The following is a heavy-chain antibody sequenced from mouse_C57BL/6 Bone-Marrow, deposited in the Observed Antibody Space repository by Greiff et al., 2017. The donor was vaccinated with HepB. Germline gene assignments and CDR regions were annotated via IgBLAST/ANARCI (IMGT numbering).Heavy chain of an antibody. CDR1: GYAFTNYL. V-gene: IGHV1-54*01. CDR3: ARGGGGRN. CDR2: INPGSGGT. J-gene: IGHJ3*01. Sequence: QVQLQQSGAELVRPGTSVKVSCKASGYAFTNYLIEWVKQRPGQGLEWIGVINPGSGGTNYNEKFKGKATLTADKSSSTAYMQLSSLTSEDSAVYFCARGGGGRNWGQGTLVTVSA.